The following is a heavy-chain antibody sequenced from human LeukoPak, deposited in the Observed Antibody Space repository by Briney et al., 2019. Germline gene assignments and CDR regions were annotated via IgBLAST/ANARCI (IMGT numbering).Heavy chain of an antibody. CDR1: GFTFSNSA. CDR2: LSGSGITT. V-gene: IGHV3-23*01. CDR3: AKGIYSSGWSYSDY. Sequence: GGSLRLSCAASGFTFSNSAMSWVRQAPGKGLEWVSTLSGSGITTYYADSVKGRFTISRDNSKNTLYLQMNSLRVEDTAVYYCAKGIYSSGWSYSDYWGHGTLVTVSS. J-gene: IGHJ4*01. D-gene: IGHD6-19*01.